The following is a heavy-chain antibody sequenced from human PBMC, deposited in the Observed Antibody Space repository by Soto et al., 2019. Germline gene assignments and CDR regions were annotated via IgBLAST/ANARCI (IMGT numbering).Heavy chain of an antibody. V-gene: IGHV3-49*03. CDR3: TREYRYCSGGSCFPYYFDY. D-gene: IGHD2-15*01. CDR2: IRSKAYGGTT. J-gene: IGHJ4*02. CDR1: GFTFGDYA. Sequence: GGSLRLSCTASGFTFGDYAMSWFRQAPGKGLEWVGFIRSKAYGGTTEYAASVKGRFTISRDDSKSIAYLQMNSLKTEDTAVYYCTREYRYCSGGSCFPYYFDYWGQGTLVTVSS.